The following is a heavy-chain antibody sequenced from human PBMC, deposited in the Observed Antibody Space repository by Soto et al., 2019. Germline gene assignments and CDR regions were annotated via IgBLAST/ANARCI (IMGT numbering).Heavy chain of an antibody. CDR2: IYWNDDT. D-gene: IGHD4-17*01. CDR1: GFSLTTAGAG. J-gene: IGHJ5*02. Sequence: QITLKESVPPLVKPTQTLTLTCTFSGFSLTTAGAGVGWIRQPPGKALEWLALIYWNDDTRYSPSLKSRLTITKDTSKNQVVLRMTNMDPVDTATYYCAHRGYGNYPRDNWFDPWGQGSLVIVSS. CDR3: AHRGYGNYPRDNWFDP. V-gene: IGHV2-5*01.